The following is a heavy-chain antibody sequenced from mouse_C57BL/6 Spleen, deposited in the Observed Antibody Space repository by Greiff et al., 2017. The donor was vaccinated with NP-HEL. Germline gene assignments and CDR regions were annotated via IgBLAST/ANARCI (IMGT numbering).Heavy chain of an antibody. CDR2: ISDGGSYT. V-gene: IGHV5-4*03. Sequence: EVKLMESGGGLVKPGGSLKLSCAASGFTFSSYAMSWVRQTPEKRLEWVATISDGGSYTYYPDNVKGRFTISRDNAKNNLYLQMSHLKSEDTAMYYCARVYDYDEGSYYFDYWGQGTTLTVSS. CDR1: GFTFSSYA. CDR3: ARVYDYDEGSYYFDY. J-gene: IGHJ2*01. D-gene: IGHD2-4*01.